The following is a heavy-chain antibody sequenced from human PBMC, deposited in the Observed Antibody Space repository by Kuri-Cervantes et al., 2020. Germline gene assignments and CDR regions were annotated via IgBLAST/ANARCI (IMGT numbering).Heavy chain of an antibody. CDR2: IKQDGSEK. D-gene: IGHD3-3*01. CDR1: GFTFSSYW. J-gene: IGHJ6*02. CDR3: ARVVGLFLEWLSAMDV. V-gene: IGHV3-7*01. Sequence: GGSLRLSCAASGFTFSSYWMSWVRQAPGKGLEWVANIKQDGSEKYYVDSVKGRFTISRDNAKNSLYLQMNSLRAEDTAVYYCARVVGLFLEWLSAMDVWGQGTSVTVSS.